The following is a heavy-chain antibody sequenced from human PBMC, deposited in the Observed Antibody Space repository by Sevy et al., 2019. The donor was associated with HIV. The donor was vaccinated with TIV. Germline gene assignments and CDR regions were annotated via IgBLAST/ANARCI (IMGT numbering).Heavy chain of an antibody. D-gene: IGHD3-22*01. CDR2: IKQDGSEK. V-gene: IGHV3-7*01. CDR3: ARDLTPRGYYDSSGYFDY. J-gene: IGHJ4*02. Sequence: GGSLRLSCAASGFTFSSYWMSWVRQAPGKGLEWVANIKQDGSEKYYVDSVKGRFTISRDNAKNSLYLQMNSLRADDTAVYYCARDLTPRGYYDSSGYFDYWGQGTLVTVSS. CDR1: GFTFSSYW.